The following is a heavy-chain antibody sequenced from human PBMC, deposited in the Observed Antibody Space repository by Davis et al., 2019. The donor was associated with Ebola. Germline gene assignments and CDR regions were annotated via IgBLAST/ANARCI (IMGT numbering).Heavy chain of an antibody. CDR2: IDHSGST. CDR3: ARRKRYTSWSYRGFEWFDA. CDR1: GGSIRSINW. J-gene: IGHJ5*02. D-gene: IGHD3-10*01. V-gene: IGHV4-4*02. Sequence: MPSETLSLTCTVSGGSIRSINWWCCIRHPPGKLLSWMCEIDHSGSTNYTPSLKSRVTISVDTSKSQFSLKVTSVTAADTAVYYCARRKRYTSWSYRGFEWFDAWDQGAQVTVSS.